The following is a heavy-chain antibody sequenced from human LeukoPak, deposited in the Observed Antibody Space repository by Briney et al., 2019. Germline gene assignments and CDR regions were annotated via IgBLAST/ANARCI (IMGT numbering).Heavy chain of an antibody. CDR1: GGSVSNYY. V-gene: IGHV4-59*02. Sequence: SETLSLTCTVSGGSVSNYYWGWIRQPPGKGLECIGYIHHSGSTTYNPSLKSRVTISVDTSKNQFSLKLTSVTAADTAMYYCARISAAAVEPWGKGTTVTISS. D-gene: IGHD6-13*01. CDR3: ARISAAAVEP. CDR2: IHHSGST. J-gene: IGHJ6*04.